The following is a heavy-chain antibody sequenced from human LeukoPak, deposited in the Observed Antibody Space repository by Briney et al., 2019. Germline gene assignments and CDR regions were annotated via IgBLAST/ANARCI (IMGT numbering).Heavy chain of an antibody. D-gene: IGHD3-22*01. CDR3: ASFYYDSSGYLYYFDY. V-gene: IGHV4-61*01. CDR2: IYYGGST. Sequence: SETLSLTCTVSGGSFSSGSYYWSWIRQPPGKGLEWIGYIYYGGSTNYNPSLKSRVTISVDTSKNQFSLKLSSVTAADTAVYYCASFYYDSSGYLYYFDYWGQGTLVTVSS. J-gene: IGHJ4*02. CDR1: GGSFSSGSYY.